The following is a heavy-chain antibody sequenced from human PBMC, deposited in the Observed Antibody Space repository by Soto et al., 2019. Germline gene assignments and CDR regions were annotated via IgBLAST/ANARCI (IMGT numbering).Heavy chain of an antibody. Sequence: SQTLSLTCAISVDIVSSNSASWNCIRQSPSRGLEWLGRTYYRSKWYNDYAVSVKSRITINPDTSKDQFSLQLNSVTPEDTAVYYCARGYPRYFDYWGQGTLVTVSS. CDR3: ARGYPRYFDY. CDR2: TYYRSKWYN. D-gene: IGHD1-26*01. CDR1: VDIVSSNSAS. J-gene: IGHJ4*02. V-gene: IGHV6-1*01.